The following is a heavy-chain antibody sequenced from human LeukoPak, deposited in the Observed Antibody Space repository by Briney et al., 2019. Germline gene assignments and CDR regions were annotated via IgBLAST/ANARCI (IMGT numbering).Heavy chain of an antibody. CDR3: ARESHTSTTFDY. CDR2: ISYDGSNE. J-gene: IGHJ4*02. D-gene: IGHD1-1*01. Sequence: GGSLRLSCAASGFTFSRHAMHWVRQAPGKGLEWVAVISYDGSNEYYADSVKGRFTISRDNSKNTLYLQMNSLRAEDTAVYYCARESHTSTTFDYWGQGTLVTVSS. V-gene: IGHV3-30-3*01. CDR1: GFTFSRHA.